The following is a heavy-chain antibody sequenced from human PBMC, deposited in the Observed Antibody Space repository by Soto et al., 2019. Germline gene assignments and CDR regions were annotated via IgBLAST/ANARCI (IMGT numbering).Heavy chain of an antibody. V-gene: IGHV1-18*01. CDR3: ARDSSGSSSFGP. CDR1: GYTFTSYG. Sequence: QVQLVQSGAEVKKPGASVKVSCKASGYTFTSYGISWVRQAPGQGLEWMGWISAYNGNTNYAQKLQGRVTMTTYTPTSRAYMELSILRADDTAVYYCARDSSGSSSFGPWCQGTLVTFSS. J-gene: IGHJ5*02. D-gene: IGHD2-15*01. CDR2: ISAYNGNT.